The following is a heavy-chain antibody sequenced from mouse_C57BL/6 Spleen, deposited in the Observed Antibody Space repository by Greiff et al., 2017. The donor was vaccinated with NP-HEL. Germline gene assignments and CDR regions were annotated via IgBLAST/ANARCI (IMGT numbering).Heavy chain of an antibody. CDR1: GYAFSSSW. D-gene: IGHD1-1*01. V-gene: IGHV1-82*01. J-gene: IGHJ4*01. CDR2: IYPGDGDT. Sequence: VQLQQSGPELVKPGASVKISCKASGYAFSSSWMNWVKQRPGKGLEWIGRIYPGDGDTNYNGKFKGKATLTADKSSSTAYMQLSSLTSEDSAVYFCARGGLLRIYAMDYWGQGTSVTVSS. CDR3: ARGGLLRIYAMDY.